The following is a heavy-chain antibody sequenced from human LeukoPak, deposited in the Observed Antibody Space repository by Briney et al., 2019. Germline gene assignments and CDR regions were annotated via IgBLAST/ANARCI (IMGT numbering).Heavy chain of an antibody. CDR2: IWYDGSKQ. J-gene: IGHJ4*02. Sequence: GGSLRLSCAASGFTFSSFGIHWVRQAPGKGLEWVALIWYDGSKQYYADSVKGRFTISRDNSKSTVYLQMNSLRAEDTAVYFCARDWADSGSGYWGQGTLVIVSS. CDR1: GFTFSSFG. V-gene: IGHV3-33*01. CDR3: ARDWADSGSGY. D-gene: IGHD5-12*01.